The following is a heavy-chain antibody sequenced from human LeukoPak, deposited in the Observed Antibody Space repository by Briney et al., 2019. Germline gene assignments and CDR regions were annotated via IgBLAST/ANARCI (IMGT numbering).Heavy chain of an antibody. CDR3: ARDRITMIVVVETNWFDP. CDR2: INPNSGGT. Sequence: VSVKVSCKASGYTFTGYYMHWVRQAPGQGLEWMGWINPNSGGTNYAQKFQGRVTMTRDTSISTAYMELSRLRSDDTAVYYCARDRITMIVVVETNWFDPWGQGTLVTVSS. J-gene: IGHJ5*02. V-gene: IGHV1-2*02. D-gene: IGHD3-22*01. CDR1: GYTFTGYY.